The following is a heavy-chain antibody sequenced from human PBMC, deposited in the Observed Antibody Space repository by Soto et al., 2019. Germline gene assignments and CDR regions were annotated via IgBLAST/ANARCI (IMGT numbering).Heavy chain of an antibody. Sequence: ASVKVSCKASGYTFTSYDIKWVRQATGQGLEWMGWMNPNSGNTGYAQKFQGRVTMTRNTSISTAYMELSSLRSEDTAVYYCARGDYDILTGYFDAFDIWGQGTMVTVS. D-gene: IGHD3-9*01. J-gene: IGHJ3*02. V-gene: IGHV1-8*01. CDR3: ARGDYDILTGYFDAFDI. CDR1: GYTFTSYD. CDR2: MNPNSGNT.